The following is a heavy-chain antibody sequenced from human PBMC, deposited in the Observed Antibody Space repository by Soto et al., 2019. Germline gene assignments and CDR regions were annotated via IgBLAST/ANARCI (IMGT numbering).Heavy chain of an antibody. V-gene: IGHV4-30-2*01. CDR3: ASAGASGTNPFDH. Sequence: QLQLQESGSGLVKPSQTLSLTCVVSGDYISGGYAWSWIRQPPGKGLEWIGYIYHSGNTNYNPSLKSRVTISLDKAKNPFSLRLISVTAADTAVYFCASAGASGTNPFDHWGQGTLVTV. CDR1: GDYISGGYA. J-gene: IGHJ4*02. D-gene: IGHD3-10*01. CDR2: IYHSGNT.